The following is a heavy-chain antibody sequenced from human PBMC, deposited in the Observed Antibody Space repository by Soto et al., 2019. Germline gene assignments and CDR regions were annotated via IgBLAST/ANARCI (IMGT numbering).Heavy chain of an antibody. J-gene: IGHJ6*02. V-gene: IGHV1-69*01. CDR1: GGTFSSYA. Sequence: QVQLVQSGAEVKKPGSSVKVSCKASGGTFSSYAISWVRQAPGQGLEWMGGIIPIFGTANYAQKFQGRVTITADESTSKAYMELSSLRSEDTAVYYCARVGYDSSGYYWVGGEIYYYYYGMDAWGQGTTVTVSS. CDR2: IIPIFGTA. CDR3: ARVGYDSSGYYWVGGEIYYYYYGMDA. D-gene: IGHD3-22*01.